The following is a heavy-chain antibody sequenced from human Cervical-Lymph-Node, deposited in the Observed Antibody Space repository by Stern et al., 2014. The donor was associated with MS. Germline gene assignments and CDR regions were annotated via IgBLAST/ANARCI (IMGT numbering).Heavy chain of an antibody. J-gene: IGHJ4*02. V-gene: IGHV3-21*01. CDR3: ARGRGGNYRYYYDY. Sequence: VQLVESGGGLVKPGGSLRLSCAASGFTFSSYSMNWVRQAPGKGLEWVASISSGGSYISYADSRKGRFTISRDNAKNSLYLQMNSLRAEDTAVYYCARGRGGNYRYYYDYWGQGTLVTVSS. D-gene: IGHD4-23*01. CDR1: GFTFSSYS. CDR2: ISSGGSYI.